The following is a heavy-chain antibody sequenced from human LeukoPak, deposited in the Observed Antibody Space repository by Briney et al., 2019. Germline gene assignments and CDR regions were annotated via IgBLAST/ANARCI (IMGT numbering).Heavy chain of an antibody. D-gene: IGHD2-8*01. V-gene: IGHV3-21*01. Sequence: KAGGSLRLSCIASGFTFSSYSMNWVRQAPGKGLEWVSSISSSSSYIYYADSVKGRFTISRDNAKNSLYLQMNSLRAEDTAVYYCASGYCTNGVCIDDYWGQGTLVTVSS. CDR3: ASGYCTNGVCIDDY. J-gene: IGHJ4*02. CDR2: ISSSSSYI. CDR1: GFTFSSYS.